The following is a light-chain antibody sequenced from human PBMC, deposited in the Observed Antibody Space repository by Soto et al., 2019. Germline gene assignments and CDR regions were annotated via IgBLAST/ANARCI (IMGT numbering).Light chain of an antibody. CDR2: DAS. CDR3: QQSYSSPPT. V-gene: IGKV3-11*01. Sequence: EIVLTQSPATLSLSPGERATLSCRASQSVSSYLAWYQQKPGQAPRLLISDASNRATGIPARFSGSGSGTDYTLTISSLQPEDFATYYCQQSYSSPPTFGQGTKVDIK. CDR1: QSVSSY. J-gene: IGKJ1*01.